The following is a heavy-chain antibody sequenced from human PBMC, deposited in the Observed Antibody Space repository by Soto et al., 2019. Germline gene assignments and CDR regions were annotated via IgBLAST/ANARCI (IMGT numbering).Heavy chain of an antibody. V-gene: IGHV4-30-2*01. CDR2: IYHSGST. CDR1: VGSISSGGYS. D-gene: IGHD2-15*01. CDR3: ARAGGGTPPEYFQH. Sequence: SETLSITCAFSVGSISSGGYSWRWIRQPPGKGLEWIGYIYHSGSTYYNPSLKSRVTISVDRSKNQFSLKLSSVTAADTAVYYRARAGGGTPPEYFQHWGQGTLVTVSS. J-gene: IGHJ1*01.